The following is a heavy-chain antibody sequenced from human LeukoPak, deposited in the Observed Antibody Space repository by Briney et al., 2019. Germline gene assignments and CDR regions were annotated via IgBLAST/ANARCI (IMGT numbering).Heavy chain of an antibody. CDR3: ARDWGSIKVITDY. CDR2: ISSNSDNT. V-gene: IGHV1-18*01. CDR1: GYTFTIYG. J-gene: IGHJ4*02. D-gene: IGHD3-16*01. Sequence: ASVTVSFTATGYTFTIYGISWVRQAPGQGLEWMGWISSNSDNTNYAQKLQGRVTMTTDTSTSTAYMELRSLRSDDTAVYYCARDWGSIKVITDYWGQGTLVTVSS.